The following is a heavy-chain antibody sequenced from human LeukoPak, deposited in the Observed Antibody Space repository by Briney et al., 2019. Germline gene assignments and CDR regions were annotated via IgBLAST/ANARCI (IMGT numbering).Heavy chain of an antibody. D-gene: IGHD7-27*01. CDR1: GYTFSSSD. J-gene: IGHJ4*02. CDR3: VGGAPNWGFDF. Sequence: ASVKVSCKASGYTFSSSDINWVRQAAGQGFEWMGWMSPTSGNTGYAQNFQGRVTMTRDTSISTAYMELTSLRSEDTAVYYCVGGAPNWGFDFWGQGTLVIVSS. V-gene: IGHV1-8*01. CDR2: MSPTSGNT.